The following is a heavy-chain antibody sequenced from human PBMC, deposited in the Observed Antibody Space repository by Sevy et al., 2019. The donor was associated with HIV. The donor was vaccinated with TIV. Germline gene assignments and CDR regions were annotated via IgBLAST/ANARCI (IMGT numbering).Heavy chain of an antibody. D-gene: IGHD2-2*01. CDR1: GFTFSSYG. Sequence: GGSLRLSCAASGFTFSSYGMHWVRQAPGKGLEWVAVIWYDGSNKYYADSVKGRFTISRDNSKNTLYLQMNSLRAEDTAVYYCARSPATVPYYGMDVWGQGTTVTVSS. J-gene: IGHJ6*02. CDR3: ARSPATVPYYGMDV. CDR2: IWYDGSNK. V-gene: IGHV3-33*01.